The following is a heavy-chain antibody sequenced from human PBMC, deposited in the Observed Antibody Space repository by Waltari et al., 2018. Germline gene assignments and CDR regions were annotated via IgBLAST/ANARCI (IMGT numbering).Heavy chain of an antibody. D-gene: IGHD2-2*02. CDR3: AKDAFGNTYLDF. J-gene: IGHJ4*02. CDR1: GFTSSNFG. V-gene: IGHV3-30*02. CDR2: IWFDGSDK. Sequence: QVNLVESGGGVVQPGGSLRLSCANYGFTSSNFGMHWVRQAPGKGLEWVALIWFDGSDKFYADSVRGRFTISRDNSARTLYLDMDSLRLDDTAMYYCAKDAFGNTYLDFWGQGTLVTVSS.